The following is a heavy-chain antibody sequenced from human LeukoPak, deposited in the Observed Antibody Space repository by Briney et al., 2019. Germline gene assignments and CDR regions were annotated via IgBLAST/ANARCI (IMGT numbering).Heavy chain of an antibody. J-gene: IGHJ3*02. D-gene: IGHD3-3*01. CDR1: GGSFSGYY. CDR2: INHSGST. Sequence: SETLSLTCAVYGGSFSGYYWSWIRQPPGKGLEWIGEINHSGSTNYNPSLKSRVTMSVDMAKNQVSLKLNSVTAADTAVYYCASGIFGVVIGAFDIWGQGTMVTVSS. CDR3: ASGIFGVVIGAFDI. V-gene: IGHV4-34*01.